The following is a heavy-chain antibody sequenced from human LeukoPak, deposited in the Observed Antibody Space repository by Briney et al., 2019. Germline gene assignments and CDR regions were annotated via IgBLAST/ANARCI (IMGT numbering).Heavy chain of an antibody. J-gene: IGHJ6*03. CDR2: INHSGST. Sequence: SETLSLTCAVYGGSFSDYYYTWIRQPPGKGLEWIGEINHSGSTNYNPSLKSRVTISVDTSKNQFSLKLSSVTAADTAVYYCARSGLGYYYYYYMDVWGKGTTVTVSS. CDR3: ARSGLGYYYYYYMDV. D-gene: IGHD1-26*01. CDR1: GGSFSDYY. V-gene: IGHV4-34*01.